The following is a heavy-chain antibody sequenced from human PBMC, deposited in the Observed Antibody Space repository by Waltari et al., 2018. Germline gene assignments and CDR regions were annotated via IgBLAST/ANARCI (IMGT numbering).Heavy chain of an antibody. D-gene: IGHD3-22*01. CDR2: ISAYNGNT. CDR1: GYTFTSYG. Sequence: QVQLVQSGAEVKKPGASVKVSCKASGYTFTSYGISWVRQAPGQGLEWMGWISAYNGNTNYAQKLQGRVTMTTDTSTSTAYMELRSLRSDDTAVYYCARDQDSSGYYYEGHFFDYWGQGTLVTVSS. J-gene: IGHJ4*02. CDR3: ARDQDSSGYYYEGHFFDY. V-gene: IGHV1-18*01.